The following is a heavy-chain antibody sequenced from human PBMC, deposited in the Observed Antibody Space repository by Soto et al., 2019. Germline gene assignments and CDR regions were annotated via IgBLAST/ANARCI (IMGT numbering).Heavy chain of an antibody. V-gene: IGHV3-23*01. Sequence: EVQLLESGGGLVQPGGSLRLSCAASGFTFSSSAMTWVRQAPGKGLEWVSAITGSGGGTYYADSVKGRFAISRDNSRNTLYLQMSGLRVEDTAVYYCAKDRYCSATSCQDFGSWGQGTLVTVSS. D-gene: IGHD2-2*01. J-gene: IGHJ4*02. CDR2: ITGSGGGT. CDR1: GFTFSSSA. CDR3: AKDRYCSATSCQDFGS.